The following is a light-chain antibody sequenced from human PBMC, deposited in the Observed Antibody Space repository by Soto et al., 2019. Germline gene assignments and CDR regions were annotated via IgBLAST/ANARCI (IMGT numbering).Light chain of an antibody. Sequence: DIVLTQSPGTLSLSPGERATLSCRSSQTVDSNFLAWYQQKHRQAPRLLIYAASTRATGIPDRFSGSGSGTDFTLTIGRLDPEDFAVYYCLKYGSSPGWTFGPGTKVDI. V-gene: IGKV3-20*01. CDR3: LKYGSSPGWT. CDR1: QTVDSNF. J-gene: IGKJ1*01. CDR2: AAS.